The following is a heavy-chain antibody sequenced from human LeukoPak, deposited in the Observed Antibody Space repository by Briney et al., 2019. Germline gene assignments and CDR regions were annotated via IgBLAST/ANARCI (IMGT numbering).Heavy chain of an antibody. CDR2: ISAYNGNT. D-gene: IGHD2-2*01. CDR3: AISGYIVVVPAAGTDAFDI. CDR1: GYTFTSYG. V-gene: IGHV1-18*01. Sequence: ASVKVSCKASGYTFTSYGISWVRQAPGQGLEWMGWISAYNGNTNYAQKLQGRVTMTTDTSTSTAYMELRSLRSDDTAVYYCAISGYIVVVPAAGTDAFDIWGQGTLVTVSS. J-gene: IGHJ4*02.